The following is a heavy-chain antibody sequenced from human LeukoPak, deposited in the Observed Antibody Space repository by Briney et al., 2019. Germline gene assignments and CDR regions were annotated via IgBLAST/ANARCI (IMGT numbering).Heavy chain of an antibody. CDR3: AKNPHYYDNSGSWDY. CDR1: GFTFSSYA. V-gene: IGHV3-23*01. D-gene: IGHD3-22*01. J-gene: IGHJ4*02. CDR2: ISGSGGTT. Sequence: GGSLRLSCAASGFTFSSYAMSWVRQAPGKGLEWVSGISGSGGTTYYADAVKGRFTISRDNSKNTLYLQVNSLGAEDTAVYYCAKNPHYYDNSGSWDYWGQGTLVTVSS.